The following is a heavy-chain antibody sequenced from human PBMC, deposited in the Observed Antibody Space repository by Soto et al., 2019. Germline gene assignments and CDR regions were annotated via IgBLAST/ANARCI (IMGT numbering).Heavy chain of an antibody. J-gene: IGHJ6*02. CDR1: GYTFTNYA. CDR2: INAGNGNT. V-gene: IGHV1-3*01. Sequence: QVQLVQSGAEVKKPGASVKVSCKASGYTFTNYAMHWVRQAPGQRLEWMGWINAGNGNTKYSQRFQGKVTITRDTSASTAYMELSSLRYEDTAVYYCARGPLLWGDVWGQGTTVTVSS. D-gene: IGHD3-10*01. CDR3: ARGPLLWGDV.